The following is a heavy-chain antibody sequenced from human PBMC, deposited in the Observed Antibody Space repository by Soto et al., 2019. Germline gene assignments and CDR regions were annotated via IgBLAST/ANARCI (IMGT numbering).Heavy chain of an antibody. Sequence: QVQLVQSGAEVKKPGSSVKVSCKASGGTFSSYTISWVRQAPGQGLEWMGRIIPILGIANYAQKFQGRVTSPAAKCKSTAYMELSSLRPEDTAVYYWARDLVHSSGWSNAPWGQGTLVTVSS. CDR1: GGTFSSYT. J-gene: IGHJ5*02. CDR2: IIPILGIA. D-gene: IGHD6-19*01. V-gene: IGHV1-69*08. CDR3: ARDLVHSSGWSNAP.